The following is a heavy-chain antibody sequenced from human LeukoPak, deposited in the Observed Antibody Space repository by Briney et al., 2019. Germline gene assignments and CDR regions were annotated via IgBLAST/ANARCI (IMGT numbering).Heavy chain of an antibody. CDR2: INTNTGNP. D-gene: IGHD3-22*01. CDR1: GYTFTPYV. J-gene: IGHJ4*02. CDR3: ARDPPNRYYYDSSGSLTKDY. Sequence: ASVKVSCKASGYTFTPYVINWVRQAPGQGLEWMGWINTNTGNPTYAQGFTGRFVFSLDTSVSTAYLQISSLKAEDTAVYYCARDPPNRYYYDSSGSLTKDYWGQGTLVTVS. V-gene: IGHV7-4-1*02.